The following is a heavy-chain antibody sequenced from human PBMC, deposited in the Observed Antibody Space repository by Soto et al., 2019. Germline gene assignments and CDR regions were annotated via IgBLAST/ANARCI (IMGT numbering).Heavy chain of an antibody. CDR2: IIPIFGTS. CDR3: ACWTVDAGQLYYFDY. Sequence: QVQVVQSGAEVKKPGSSVKVSCKASGGASRAYAISWVRQAPGHGLEWMGGIIPIFGTSNHAQKFRDRVTITADKSTSTAYMELSSLRSEDTAVYYCACWTVDAGQLYYFDYWCQGTLVTVAS. CDR1: GGASRAYA. J-gene: IGHJ4*02. D-gene: IGHD5-18*01. V-gene: IGHV1-69*06.